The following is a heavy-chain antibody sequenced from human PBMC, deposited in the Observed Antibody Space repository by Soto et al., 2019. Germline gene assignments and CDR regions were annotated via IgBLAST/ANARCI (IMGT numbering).Heavy chain of an antibody. V-gene: IGHV3-30*02. CDR3: AKDRGYFASGAHGMDV. Sequence: QEQLVESGGGVVQPGGSLRLSCAASGFTFSSYVMHWVRQASDKGLAWVALIAYDGSKEFYGDSVQGRFTISRDNSKNTLYLQMNSLKADDTAVYYCAKDRGYFASGAHGMDVWGQGTTVTVSS. CDR2: IAYDGSKE. J-gene: IGHJ6*02. D-gene: IGHD3-10*01. CDR1: GFTFSSYV.